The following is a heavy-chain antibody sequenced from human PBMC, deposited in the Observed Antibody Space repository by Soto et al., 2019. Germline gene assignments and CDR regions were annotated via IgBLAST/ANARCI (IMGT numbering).Heavy chain of an antibody. CDR1: GGSISSGGYS. J-gene: IGHJ6*02. CDR3: AGAVGRTVGMDV. D-gene: IGHD2-2*01. V-gene: IGHV4-30-2*01. CDR2: IYHSGST. Sequence: QLQLQESGSGLVKPSQTLSLTCAVSGGSISSGGYSGSWIRQPPGKGREWIGYIYHSGSTYYNPALKSRVTIPVAGSKDQFSLKLSGVTAADTAVYYCAGAVGRTVGMDVWGQGTTVTVSS.